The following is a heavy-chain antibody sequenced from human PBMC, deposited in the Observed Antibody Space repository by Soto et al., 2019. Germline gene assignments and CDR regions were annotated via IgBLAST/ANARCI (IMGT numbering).Heavy chain of an antibody. CDR1: GFTCSSYW. J-gene: IGHJ5*02. Sequence: GGSLRLSCGASGFTCSSYWMSWVRQATGKGLEWVANIKQDGSEKYYVDSVKGRFTISRDNAKNSLYLQMNSLRAEDTAVYYCARDLIAALNWFDPWGQGTLVTVYS. CDR2: IKQDGSEK. CDR3: ARDLIAALNWFDP. V-gene: IGHV3-7*01. D-gene: IGHD6-6*01.